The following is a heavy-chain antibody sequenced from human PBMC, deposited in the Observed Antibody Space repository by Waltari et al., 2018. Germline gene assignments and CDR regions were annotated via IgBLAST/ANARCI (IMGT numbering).Heavy chain of an antibody. J-gene: IGHJ3*01. CDR1: GGTCRIHA. D-gene: IGHD2-2*01. CDR3: ASGAGYCSSSNCPHDAFNV. V-gene: IGHV1-69*01. Sequence: QVQLMQSGAEVKKPGSSVKVSCKASGGTCRIHAISWVRRAPGQGLEWLGGVIPMFGTVNYAQRFQGRVTITAAESTSTIYMELHTLRSEDTAVYYCASGAGYCSSSNCPHDAFNVWGQGTMVTVSS. CDR2: VIPMFGTV.